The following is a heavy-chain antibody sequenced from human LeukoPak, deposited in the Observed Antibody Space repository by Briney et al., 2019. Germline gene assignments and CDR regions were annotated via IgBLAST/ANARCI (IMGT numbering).Heavy chain of an antibody. CDR3: ARESIVADGSYYFDY. J-gene: IGHJ4*02. CDR2: INSDGSST. D-gene: IGHD6-13*01. V-gene: IGHV3-74*01. CDR1: GFTFSSYW. Sequence: GGSLRLSCAASGFTFSSYWMHWVRQAPGKGLVWVSRINSDGSSTSYADSVKGRFTISRDNAKNTLYLQMNSLRAEDTAVYYCARESIVADGSYYFDYWGQGTLVTVSS.